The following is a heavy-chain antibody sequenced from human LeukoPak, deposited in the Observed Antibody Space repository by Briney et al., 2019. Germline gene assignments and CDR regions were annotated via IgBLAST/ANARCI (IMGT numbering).Heavy chain of an antibody. Sequence: PGGSLRLSCTASGFTFSSYWMSWVRQAPGKGLEWVANIKQDGSEKYYVDSVKGRFTISRDNAKNSLYLQMNSLRAEDTAVYYCARDSHRHPIVVVPAAYYYYGMDVWGQGTTVTVSS. CDR2: IKQDGSEK. V-gene: IGHV3-7*01. J-gene: IGHJ6*02. CDR3: ARDSHRHPIVVVPAAYYYYGMDV. D-gene: IGHD2-2*01. CDR1: GFTFSSYW.